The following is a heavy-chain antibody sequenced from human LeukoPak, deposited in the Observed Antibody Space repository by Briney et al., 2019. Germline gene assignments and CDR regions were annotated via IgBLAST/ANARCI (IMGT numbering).Heavy chain of an antibody. Sequence: PGGSLRLSRAVSGFTFRDYWMTWVRQAPGKGLEWVANINQDESEQYYVDSVKGRFTISRDNAKDSLYLQMNSLRAEDTALYYCAKAHMTTVTTYDWFDPWGQGTLVTVSS. CDR3: AKAHMTTVTTYDWFDP. CDR2: INQDESEQ. J-gene: IGHJ5*02. V-gene: IGHV3-7*03. D-gene: IGHD4-17*01. CDR1: GFTFRDYW.